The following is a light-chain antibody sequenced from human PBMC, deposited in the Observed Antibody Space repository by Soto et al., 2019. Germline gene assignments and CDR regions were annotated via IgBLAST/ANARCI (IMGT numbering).Light chain of an antibody. CDR3: QQFNSCPST. CDR2: AAS. Sequence: IQVTQSPSSLSASVGDRVTITCRASQGISSYLAWYQQKAGKAPKLLIYAASTLQSGVPSRFSGSGSGTDFTLTISSLQPEDFATYYCQQFNSCPSTFGGGTKVDIK. V-gene: IGKV1-9*01. J-gene: IGKJ4*01. CDR1: QGISSY.